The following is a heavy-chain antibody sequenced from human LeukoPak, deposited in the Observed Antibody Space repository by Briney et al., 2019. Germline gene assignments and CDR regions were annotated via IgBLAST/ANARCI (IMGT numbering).Heavy chain of an antibody. Sequence: GGSLRLSCAASGFTFSSYGMHWVRQAPGKGLEWVAFIRYDGSNKYYVDSVKGRFTISRDNAKNTLYLQMDTLRVEDTAVYYCGRFIVGATGVDYWGQGTLVTVSS. CDR1: GFTFSSYG. CDR3: GRFIVGATGVDY. J-gene: IGHJ4*02. V-gene: IGHV3-30*02. CDR2: IRYDGSNK. D-gene: IGHD1-26*01.